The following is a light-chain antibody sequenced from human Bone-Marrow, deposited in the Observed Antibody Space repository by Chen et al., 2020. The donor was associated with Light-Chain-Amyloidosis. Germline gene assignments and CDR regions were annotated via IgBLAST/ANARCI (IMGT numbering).Light chain of an antibody. V-gene: IGLV3-25*03. CDR3: QSADSSGTDEVI. Sequence: SYELPQPPSLSVSPGQTATITCSGDDLPTKYAYWYQQKPGQAPVLVIHRDTERPSGISERFSGSSSGTTATLTISGVQAEDEADYHCQSADSSGTDEVIFGGGTKLTVL. J-gene: IGLJ2*01. CDR1: DLPTKY. CDR2: RDT.